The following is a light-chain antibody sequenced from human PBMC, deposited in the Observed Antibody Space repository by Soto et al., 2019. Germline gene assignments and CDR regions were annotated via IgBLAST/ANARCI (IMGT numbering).Light chain of an antibody. CDR3: KQYYSYPPT. CDR2: AAS. Sequence: DIQMTQSPSSLSASVGDRVTITCRASQTISSHLNWYQQKPGKAPKLLIYAASTLQSGVPSRFSGSGSGTDFTLTISCLQSEDFATYYCKQYYSYPPTFGQGTKVDIK. CDR1: QTISSH. V-gene: IGKV1-39*01. J-gene: IGKJ1*01.